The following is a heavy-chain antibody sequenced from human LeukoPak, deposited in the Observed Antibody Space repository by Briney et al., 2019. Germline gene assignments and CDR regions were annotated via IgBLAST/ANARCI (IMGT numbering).Heavy chain of an antibody. J-gene: IGHJ4*02. V-gene: IGHV3-74*01. CDR3: ARDGERISTIRGVNWLDY. Sequence: GGSLRLSCAASGFTFSTFYMHWVRQVPGKGLVWVSHINTDGTNTAYADSVKVRFTISRDNARNTLYLQMNSLRADDTAVYYCARDGERISTIRGVNWLDYWGQGILVTVSS. D-gene: IGHD3-10*01. CDR1: GFTFSTFY. CDR2: INTDGTNT.